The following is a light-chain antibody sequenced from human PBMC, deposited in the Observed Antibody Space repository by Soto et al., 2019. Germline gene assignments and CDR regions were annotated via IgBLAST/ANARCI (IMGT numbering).Light chain of an antibody. Sequence: SYELTQPPSVSVSPGQPASITCSGDELGNKYACWYQQKPGHSPVLVIYQDNKRPSGIPERFSGSNSGNTATLTISGTQPLDEADYNCQAWDSSTVVFGGGTKVTVL. CDR3: QAWDSSTVV. CDR1: ELGNKY. J-gene: IGLJ2*01. CDR2: QDN. V-gene: IGLV3-1*01.